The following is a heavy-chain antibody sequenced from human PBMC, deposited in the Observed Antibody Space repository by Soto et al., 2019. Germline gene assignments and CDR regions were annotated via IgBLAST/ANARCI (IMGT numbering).Heavy chain of an antibody. D-gene: IGHD3-10*01. V-gene: IGHV3-7*01. CDR1: GFTFSSYW. Sequence: GGSLRLSCAASGFTFSSYWMSWVHQAPGKGLEWVANIKQDGSEKYYVDSVKGRFTISRDNAKNSLYLQMNSLRAEDTAVYYCARPTGITMIRGAPYFMALDPWGQGTLVTVSS. J-gene: IGHJ5*02. CDR3: ARPTGITMIRGAPYFMALDP. CDR2: IKQDGSEK.